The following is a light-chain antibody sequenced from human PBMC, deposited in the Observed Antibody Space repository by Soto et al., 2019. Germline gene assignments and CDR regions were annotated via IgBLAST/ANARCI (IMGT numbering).Light chain of an antibody. Sequence: SYELTQAPSVSVAPGKTARITCGGNDIGGKSVHWYQQKAGQAPVLVIHYDTDRPSGIPERFSGSNSGNTATLTISRVEAGDEADYYCQVWDNSIYVFGSGTKVTVL. V-gene: IGLV3-21*04. CDR2: YDT. CDR1: DIGGKS. CDR3: QVWDNSIYV. J-gene: IGLJ1*01.